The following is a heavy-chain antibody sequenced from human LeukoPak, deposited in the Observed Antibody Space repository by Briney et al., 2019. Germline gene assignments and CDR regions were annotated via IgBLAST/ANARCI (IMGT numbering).Heavy chain of an antibody. J-gene: IGHJ5*02. Sequence: SETLSLTCAVYGGSFSGYYWSWIRQPPGKGLEWIGEINHSGSTNYNPSLKSRVTISVDTSNNQVSLKVSSVTAADTAVYYCARSTRSWFDPWGQGTLVTVSS. CDR2: INHSGST. D-gene: IGHD3-10*01. CDR1: GGSFSGYY. CDR3: ARSTRSWFDP. V-gene: IGHV4-34*01.